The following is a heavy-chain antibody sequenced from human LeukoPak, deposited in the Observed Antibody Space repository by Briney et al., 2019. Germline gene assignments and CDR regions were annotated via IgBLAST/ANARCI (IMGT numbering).Heavy chain of an antibody. J-gene: IGHJ4*02. Sequence: GSLRLSCTASGFTFGNYTMSWIRQSSGKGLEWIGEIHNSGTTNYNPSLNSRVTISEDTSKNQFYLNLSSVTAADTAVYYCARRYYYNLGSFPFDFWGQGTLVTVSS. D-gene: IGHD3-10*01. CDR3: ARRYYYNLGSFPFDF. CDR2: IHNSGTT. V-gene: IGHV4-34*01. CDR1: GFTFGNYT.